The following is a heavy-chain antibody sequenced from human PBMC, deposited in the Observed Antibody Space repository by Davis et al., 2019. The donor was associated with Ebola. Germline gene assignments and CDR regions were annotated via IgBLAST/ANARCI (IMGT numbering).Heavy chain of an antibody. CDR2: IRSKAYGGTT. CDR3: ARGDYDSSGYTVFGAFDI. Sequence: GGSLRLSCTASGFTFGDYAMSWVRQAPGKGLEWVGFIRSKAYGGTTEYAASVKGRFTISRDDSKSIAYLQMNSLKTEDTAVYYCARGDYDSSGYTVFGAFDIWGQGTMVTVSS. J-gene: IGHJ3*02. V-gene: IGHV3-49*04. CDR1: GFTFGDYA. D-gene: IGHD3-22*01.